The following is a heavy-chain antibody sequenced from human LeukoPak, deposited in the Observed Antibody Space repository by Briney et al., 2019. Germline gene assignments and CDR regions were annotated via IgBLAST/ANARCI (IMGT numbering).Heavy chain of an antibody. Sequence: PSETLSLTCTVSGGSISGSSYYWGWIRQPPGKGLEWIGSIYYSGSTYYNPSLKSRVTISVDTSKNQFSLKLSSVTAADTAVYYCARARAGSYYKRSWFDPWGQGTLVTVSS. D-gene: IGHD3-10*01. J-gene: IGHJ5*02. CDR3: ARARAGSYYKRSWFDP. CDR2: IYYSGST. CDR1: GGSISGSSYY. V-gene: IGHV4-39*07.